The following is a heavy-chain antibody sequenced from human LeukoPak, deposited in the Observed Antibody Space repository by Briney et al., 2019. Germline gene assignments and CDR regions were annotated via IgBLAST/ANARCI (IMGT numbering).Heavy chain of an antibody. V-gene: IGHV4-59*01. CDR3: ARDRYGGNSGEFDY. Sequence: SETLSLTCTVSGGSLTSYYWSWIRQSPGKGLKRIGYIYYSGATNYNPSVKSRVTISVDTSKNQFSLKVRSVTAADTALYYCARDRYGGNSGEFDYWGLGTLVTVSS. CDR1: GGSLTSYY. J-gene: IGHJ4*02. CDR2: IYYSGAT. D-gene: IGHD4-23*01.